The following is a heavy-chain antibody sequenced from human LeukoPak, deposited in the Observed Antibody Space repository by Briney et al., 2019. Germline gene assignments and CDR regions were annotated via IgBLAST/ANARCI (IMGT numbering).Heavy chain of an antibody. J-gene: IGHJ4*02. CDR1: GYSFTSYW. Sequence: GESLKISCKGSGYSFTSYWIAWVRQMPGEGLAWMGIIRPSDSDTRYSPSFQGQVTISADKSINTAYLQWSSLKASDTAMYYCERHRYSSSWTDFDSWGQGTLVTVSS. CDR3: ERHRYSSSWTDFDS. D-gene: IGHD6-13*01. CDR2: IRPSDSDT. V-gene: IGHV5-51*01.